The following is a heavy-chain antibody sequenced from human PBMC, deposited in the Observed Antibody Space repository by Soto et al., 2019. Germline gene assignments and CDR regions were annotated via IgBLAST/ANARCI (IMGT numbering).Heavy chain of an antibody. CDR3: AREWYPYRRAFDI. D-gene: IGHD1-20*01. Sequence: QVQLVQSGAEVKKPGASVKVSCKASGYTFTSYYLHWVRQAPGQGLEWMGIINPSGGSTSYAQKFQGRVTMTRDTSTSTVYMELSSLRSEDTAVYYCAREWYPYRRAFDIWGQGTMVTVSS. J-gene: IGHJ3*02. CDR1: GYTFTSYY. V-gene: IGHV1-46*01. CDR2: INPSGGST.